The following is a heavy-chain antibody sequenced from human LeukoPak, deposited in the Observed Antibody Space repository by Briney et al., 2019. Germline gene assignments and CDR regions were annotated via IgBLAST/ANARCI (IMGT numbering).Heavy chain of an antibody. Sequence: GGSLRLSCAASGFTFSGSAMHWVRQASGKGLEWVGRIRSKANGYTTAYGASVKGRFTISRDDSQRATYVQMNSLKIEDTAVYYCSRLAGGDAFDIWGPGTIGTGS. D-gene: IGHD2-15*01. CDR2: IRSKANGYTT. J-gene: IGHJ3*02. V-gene: IGHV3-73*01. CDR3: SRLAGGDAFDI. CDR1: GFTFSGSA.